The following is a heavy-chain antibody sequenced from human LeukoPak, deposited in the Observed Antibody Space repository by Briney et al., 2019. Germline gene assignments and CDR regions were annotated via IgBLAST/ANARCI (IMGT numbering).Heavy chain of an antibody. CDR2: INTDGSYS. Sequence: SGGSLRLSCAASGFTFSYFWMHWFRQTPGKGLVWVSCINTDGSYSTYADSVKGRFTISRDNVRNTLYLQMNSLRAEDSAVYYCARDFDGPRASDYWGQGTLVTVSS. V-gene: IGHV3-74*01. CDR1: GFTFSYFW. CDR3: ARDFDGPRASDY. D-gene: IGHD4-17*01. J-gene: IGHJ4*02.